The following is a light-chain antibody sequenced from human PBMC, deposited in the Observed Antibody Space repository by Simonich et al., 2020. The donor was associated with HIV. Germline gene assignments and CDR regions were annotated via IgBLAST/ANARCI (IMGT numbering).Light chain of an antibody. J-gene: IGKJ4*01. V-gene: IGKV1-33*01. CDR3: LQDYNYPLT. Sequence: DIQMTQSPSTLSASVGDRVTITCRASQDINNYLNWYQQKPGKAPKLLIYDASNLETGVPSRFSGSGSGTIFSFTISSLQPEDFATYYCLQDYNYPLTFGGGTKVEIK. CDR2: DAS. CDR1: QDINNY.